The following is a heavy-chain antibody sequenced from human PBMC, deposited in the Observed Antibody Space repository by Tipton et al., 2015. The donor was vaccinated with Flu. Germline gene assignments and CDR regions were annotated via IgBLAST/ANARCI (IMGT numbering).Heavy chain of an antibody. CDR2: VVHMGNS. CDR3: ARRDYSNYVSDPKNWFDP. J-gene: IGHJ5*02. CDR1: GDSIRSDYY. D-gene: IGHD4-11*01. V-gene: IGHV4-38-2*02. Sequence: LRLSCTVSGDSIRSDYYWGWIRQPPGKGLEWIGSVVHMGNSYYNPSLQSRVTISLDTSKNQFSLNVISVTAADTAVYYCARRDYSNYVSDPKNWFDPWGLGTLVTVSS.